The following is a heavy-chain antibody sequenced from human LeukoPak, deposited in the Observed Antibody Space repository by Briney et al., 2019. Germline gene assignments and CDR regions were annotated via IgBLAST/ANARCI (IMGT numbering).Heavy chain of an antibody. CDR2: ISSSSSTI. V-gene: IGHV3-48*01. CDR3: ARSETVTTSYYYYYMDV. J-gene: IGHJ6*03. CDR1: GFTFSIYS. D-gene: IGHD4-11*01. Sequence: GGSLRLSCAASGFTFSIYSMNWVRQAPGKGLEWVSYISSSSSTIYYADSVKGRFTISRDNAKNSLYLQMNSLRAEDTAVYYCARSETVTTSYYYYYMDVWGKGTTVTVSS.